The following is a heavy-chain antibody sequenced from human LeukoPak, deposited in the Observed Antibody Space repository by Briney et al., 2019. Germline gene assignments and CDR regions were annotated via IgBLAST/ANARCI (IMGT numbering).Heavy chain of an antibody. CDR2: INAYKRST. Sequence: GASVKVSCKTSGYGFVNYGINWVRQAPGQGLEWMGWINAYKRSTSYTQKFQGRVTMTTDTSTSTAYMELKSLRSDDTAVYYCARDLSSGWNDYGGQGTLVTVPS. J-gene: IGHJ4*02. CDR1: GYGFVNYG. CDR3: ARDLSSGWNDY. V-gene: IGHV1-18*01. D-gene: IGHD6-19*01.